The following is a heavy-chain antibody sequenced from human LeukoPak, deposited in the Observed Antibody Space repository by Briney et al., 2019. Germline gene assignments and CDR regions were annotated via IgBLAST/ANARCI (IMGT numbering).Heavy chain of an antibody. CDR1: GYTFTGYH. J-gene: IGHJ4*02. Sequence: ASVKVSCKASGYTFTGYHMHWVRQAPGQGLEWMGWINPNSGGTNYAQNFQGRVTMTTDTSISTAYTELSRLRSDDTAVYYCARDVLGGYDQEFDYWGQGTLVTVSS. D-gene: IGHD5-12*01. CDR3: ARDVLGGYDQEFDY. V-gene: IGHV1-2*02. CDR2: INPNSGGT.